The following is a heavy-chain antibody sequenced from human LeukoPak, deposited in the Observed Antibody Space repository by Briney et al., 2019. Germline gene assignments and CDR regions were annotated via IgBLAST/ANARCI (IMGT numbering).Heavy chain of an antibody. Sequence: GRSLRLSCAASGFTFSSYSMNWVRQAPGKGLEWVSYISSSSTTIYYADSVKGRFTISRDNAKNSLYLQMNSLRAEDTAVYYCARAGYGDAWGLGTLVTVSS. CDR2: ISSSSTTI. CDR3: ARAGYGDA. J-gene: IGHJ5*02. D-gene: IGHD4-17*01. CDR1: GFTFSSYS. V-gene: IGHV3-48*04.